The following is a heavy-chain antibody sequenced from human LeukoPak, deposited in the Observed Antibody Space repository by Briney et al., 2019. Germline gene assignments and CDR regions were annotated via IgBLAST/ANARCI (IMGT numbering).Heavy chain of an antibody. Sequence: GGSLRLSCAASGFTFSSYSLNWVRQAPGKGLEWVSYITSSSSSIYYADSVKGRFTISRDNAKNSLYLQMNSLRAEDTAMYYCARDYCSGGRCYSVDYWAREPWSPSPQ. CDR1: GFTFSSYS. D-gene: IGHD2-15*01. V-gene: IGHV3-48*04. CDR3: ARDYCSGGRCYSVDY. J-gene: IGHJ4*02. CDR2: ITSSSSSI.